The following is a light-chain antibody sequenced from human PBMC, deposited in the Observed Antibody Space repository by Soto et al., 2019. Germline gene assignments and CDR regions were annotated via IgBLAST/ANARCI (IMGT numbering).Light chain of an antibody. CDR1: SNDIGANNY. V-gene: IGLV2-14*01. Sequence: QSALTQPASVSGSPGQSITISCTGTSNDIGANNYVSWYQHHPGKAPKILIYEAANRPSGVSHRFSGSKSGNTASLTISGLQAEDEADYFCTSYTSTTTHVFGGGTKLTVL. CDR3: TSYTSTTTHV. J-gene: IGLJ2*01. CDR2: EAA.